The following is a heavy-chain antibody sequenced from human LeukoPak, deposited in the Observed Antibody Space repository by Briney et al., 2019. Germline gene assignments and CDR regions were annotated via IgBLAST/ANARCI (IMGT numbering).Heavy chain of an antibody. J-gene: IGHJ5*01. V-gene: IGHV4-59*01. CDR1: GDSIGSYY. CDR2: IFYSGST. CDR3: ARGRARDGSFPWLDS. Sequence: SETLSLTCSVSGDSIGSYYWTWIRQSAGKGLEWIGYIFYSGSTNYSPSLKSRVTISVDASNNQFSLQLRSVTAADTAIYYCARGRARDGSFPWLDSWGQGTLVTVSS. D-gene: IGHD3-10*01.